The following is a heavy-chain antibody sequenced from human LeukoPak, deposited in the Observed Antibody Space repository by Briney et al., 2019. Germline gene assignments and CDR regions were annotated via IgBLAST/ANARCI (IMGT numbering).Heavy chain of an antibody. CDR2: ISFDGTDA. V-gene: IGHV3-30*04. Sequence: GGSLRLSCAASGFTFSSYAIHWVRQAPGKGLEWVAVISFDGTDAFYADSVKGRFTISRDNSKNTLYLQMNSLRAEDTAVYYCARGEEQQLPYYYYYYMDVWGKGTTVTVSS. J-gene: IGHJ6*03. CDR3: ARGEEQQLPYYYYYYMDV. CDR1: GFTFSSYA. D-gene: IGHD6-13*01.